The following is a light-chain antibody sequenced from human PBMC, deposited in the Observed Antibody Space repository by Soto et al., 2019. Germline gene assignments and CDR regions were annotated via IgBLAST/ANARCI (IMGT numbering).Light chain of an antibody. V-gene: IGKV3-11*01. Sequence: EIVLTPSPATLSLSPGERATLSCRASQSVSAYLAWYQQKPGQAPRLLIYDASNRATGIPGRFSGSGSGTDFTLTISSLEPEDFAVYYCQQRGNWPRTFGQGTKVDIK. CDR2: DAS. J-gene: IGKJ1*01. CDR3: QQRGNWPRT. CDR1: QSVSAY.